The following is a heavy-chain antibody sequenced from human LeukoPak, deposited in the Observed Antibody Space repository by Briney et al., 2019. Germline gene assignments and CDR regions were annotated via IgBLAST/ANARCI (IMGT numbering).Heavy chain of an antibody. CDR2: ISSSGSTI. D-gene: IGHD6-6*01. J-gene: IGHJ4*02. V-gene: IGHV3-48*03. CDR1: GFTFSSYE. Sequence: QSGGSLRLSCAASGFTFSSYEMNWVRQAPGKGLEWVSYISSSGSTIYYADSVKGRFTISRDIAKNSLYLQMNSLRAEDTAVYYCARVYRSSSGPTLDYWGQGTLVTVSS. CDR3: ARVYRSSSGPTLDY.